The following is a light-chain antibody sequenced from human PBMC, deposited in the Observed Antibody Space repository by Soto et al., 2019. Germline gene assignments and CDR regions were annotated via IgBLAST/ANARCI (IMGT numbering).Light chain of an antibody. CDR1: SSDVDTYKY. Sequence: QSALTQPASVSGSPGQSIIISCTGTSSDVDTYKYVSWYQQHPGKAPELMTYEVSHRPSGVSDRFSGSKSGNTASLTISGLQAEDEADYYCCSYAGRTTRVLFGCGTKLTVL. CDR3: CSYAGRTTRVL. V-gene: IGLV2-14*01. J-gene: IGLJ2*01. CDR2: EVS.